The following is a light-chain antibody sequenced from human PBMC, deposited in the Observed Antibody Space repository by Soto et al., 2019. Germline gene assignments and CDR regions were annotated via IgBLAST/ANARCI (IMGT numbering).Light chain of an antibody. CDR3: QQYCTTPLEWT. J-gene: IGKJ1*01. V-gene: IGKV4-1*01. CDR1: QTVLYSSNNKNC. CDR2: WAS. Sequence: DIVLTQSPDSLAVSLGERATINCKSSQTVLYSSNNKNCLAWYQQRPGQSPKVLIYWASTRESGVPDRFSGSGSGTDFTLTISSLQAEDVAIYYCQQYCTTPLEWTFGQGTKVEIK.